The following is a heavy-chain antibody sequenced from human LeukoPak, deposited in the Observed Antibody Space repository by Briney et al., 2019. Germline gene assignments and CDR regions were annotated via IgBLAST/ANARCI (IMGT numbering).Heavy chain of an antibody. CDR2: IYPGDSDT. V-gene: IGHV5-51*01. D-gene: IGHD6-13*01. J-gene: IGHJ6*02. CDR3: ASSGAAATRDLDV. CDR1: GYSFTTYW. Sequence: GESLKISCKGSGYSFTTYWIGWVRQMPGKGLEWMGIIYPGDSDTRYSPSFQGQVTISADKSISTAYLQWSSLKASDTAMYYCASSGAAATRDLDVWGQGTTVTVSS.